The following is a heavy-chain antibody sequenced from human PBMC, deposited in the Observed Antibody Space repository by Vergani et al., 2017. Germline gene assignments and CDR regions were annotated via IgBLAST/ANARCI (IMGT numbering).Heavy chain of an antibody. Sequence: QLQLQESGPGLVKPSETLSLICSVSGDSMNTYYWTWIRQPPGKGLEWIGYIYDSGDTKYNPSLKSRVTMSLDTSKNQFSLNLYSVTAADTAVYYCARGALWWLRQIDSWGQGTLVTVSS. J-gene: IGHJ4*02. CDR2: IYDSGDT. V-gene: IGHV4-59*01. CDR3: ARGALWWLRQIDS. D-gene: IGHD2-21*01. CDR1: GDSMNTYY.